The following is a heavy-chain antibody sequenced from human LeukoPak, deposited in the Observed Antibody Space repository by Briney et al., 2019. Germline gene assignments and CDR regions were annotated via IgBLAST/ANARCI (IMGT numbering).Heavy chain of an antibody. CDR1: GGSISSYY. CDR3: ARGIAAAGPNFDY. Sequence: SETLSLTCTVSGGSISSYYWSWIRQPPGKGLEWIGYIYYSGSTNYNPSLKSRVTISVDTSKNQFTLKLSSVTAADTAVYYCARGIAAAGPNFDYWGQGTLVTVSS. D-gene: IGHD6-13*01. V-gene: IGHV4-59*01. CDR2: IYYSGST. J-gene: IGHJ4*02.